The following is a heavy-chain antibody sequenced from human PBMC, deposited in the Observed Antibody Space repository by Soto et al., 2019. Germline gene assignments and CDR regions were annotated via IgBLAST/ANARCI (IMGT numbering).Heavy chain of an antibody. J-gene: IGHJ4*02. D-gene: IGHD1-1*01. CDR1: GFTFSDYW. Sequence: GGSLSLACAASGFTFSDYWMHWVRQVPGKGLVWVSRISGDMSSTNYADSVKGRFTISRDNAKNTLYVLMNSLRAEDTAVYYCARGIGYSAQDYWGQGTPVTVSS. CDR3: ARGIGYSAQDY. V-gene: IGHV3-74*01. CDR2: ISGDMSST.